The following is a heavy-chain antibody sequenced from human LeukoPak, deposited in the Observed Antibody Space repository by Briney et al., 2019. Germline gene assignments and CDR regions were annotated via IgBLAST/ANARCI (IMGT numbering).Heavy chain of an antibody. J-gene: IGHJ4*02. CDR2: MNPNSGNT. V-gene: IGHV1-8*01. Sequence: ASVKVSCKASGYTFTSYDINWVRQATGQGLEWMRWMNPNSGNTGYAQKFQGRVTMTRNTSISTAYMELSSLRSEDTAVYYCARGTRTRVDGTAGTFDYWGQGTLVTVSS. CDR3: ARGTRTRVDGTAGTFDY. CDR1: GYTFTSYD. D-gene: IGHD1-26*01.